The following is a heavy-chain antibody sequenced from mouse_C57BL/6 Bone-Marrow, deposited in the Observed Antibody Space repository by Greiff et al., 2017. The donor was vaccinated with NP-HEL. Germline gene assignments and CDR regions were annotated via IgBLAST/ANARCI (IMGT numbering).Heavy chain of an antibody. CDR3: ARSDGEFYFDY. CDR2: ISYDGSN. Sequence: DVKLQESGPGLVKPSQSLSLTCSVTGYSITSGYYWNWIRQFPGNKLEWMGYISYDGSNNYNPSLKNRISITRDTSKNQFFLKLNSVTTEDTATYYCARSDGEFYFDYWGQGTTLTVSS. CDR1: GYSITSGYY. V-gene: IGHV3-6*01. J-gene: IGHJ2*01.